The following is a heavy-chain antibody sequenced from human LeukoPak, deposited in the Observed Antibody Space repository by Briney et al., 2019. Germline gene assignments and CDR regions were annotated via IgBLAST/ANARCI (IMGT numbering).Heavy chain of an antibody. CDR2: ISPHTYTT. Sequence: ASLTISCKASGYTFNNFVISWVRQAPGQGLEWVGWISPHTYTTKYAQKVQGRLTMTTDASTTTVYMELRSLRFDDTAVYFCARGQSMYYWGQGTPVTVSS. V-gene: IGHV1-18*01. CDR1: GYTFNNFV. D-gene: IGHD3-16*01. CDR3: ARGQSMYY. J-gene: IGHJ4*02.